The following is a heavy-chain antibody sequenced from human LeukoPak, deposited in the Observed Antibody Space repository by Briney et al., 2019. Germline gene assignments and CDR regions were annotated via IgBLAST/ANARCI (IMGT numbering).Heavy chain of an antibody. J-gene: IGHJ4*02. Sequence: EASVKVSCTASGYTFTGYYMHWVRQAPGQGLEWKGWINPNSGGTNYAQKFQGRVTMTRDTSISTAYMELSRLRSDDTAVYYCASRYSGYDPTPPDYWGQGTLVTVSS. V-gene: IGHV1-2*02. CDR3: ASRYSGYDPTPPDY. CDR1: GYTFTGYY. D-gene: IGHD5-12*01. CDR2: INPNSGGT.